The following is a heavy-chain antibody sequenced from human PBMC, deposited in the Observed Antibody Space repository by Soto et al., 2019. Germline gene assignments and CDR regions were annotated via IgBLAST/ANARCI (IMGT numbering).Heavy chain of an antibody. Sequence: QVQLVQSGAEVKKPGASVKVSCKASGYTFTSYAMHWVRQAPGQRLEWMGWINAGNGNTKYSQKFQGRVTITRDTSASTAYRERGSLRPKDTAVYYCGREGRWPPPPYYYYRAVW. D-gene: IGHD2-15*01. CDR1: GYTFTSYA. J-gene: IGHJ6*03. CDR2: INAGNGNT. CDR3: GREGRWPPPPYYYYRAV. V-gene: IGHV1-3*01.